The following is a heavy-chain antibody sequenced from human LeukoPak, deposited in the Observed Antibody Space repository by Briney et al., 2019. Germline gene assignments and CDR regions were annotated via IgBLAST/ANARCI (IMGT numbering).Heavy chain of an antibody. D-gene: IGHD2-15*01. V-gene: IGHV3-23*01. CDR2: IYGSDDKT. CDR3: AKTQGYYDA. CDR1: GFTFSNYA. J-gene: IGHJ5*02. Sequence: GGSLRLSCVASGFTFSNYAMSWVRQAPGKGLELVSGIYGSDDKTVYGDAVKGRFTISRDNSKNTLYLQMNRLRADDTAVYYCAKTQGYYDAWGQGALVTVSS.